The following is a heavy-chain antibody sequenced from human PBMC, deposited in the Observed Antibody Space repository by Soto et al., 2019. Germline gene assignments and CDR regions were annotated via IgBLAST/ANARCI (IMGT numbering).Heavy chain of an antibody. Sequence: ASVKVSCKASGYTFTNYYMHWVRQAPGQGLEWMGIINPSGGSRSYAQKFQGRVTMTRYTSTSTVYMELSSLRSEDTAVYYCARSSDYYYGMDVWGQGATVTVSS. CDR3: ARSSDYYYGMDV. CDR2: INPSGGSR. V-gene: IGHV1-46*01. CDR1: GYTFTNYY. J-gene: IGHJ6*02. D-gene: IGHD6-6*01.